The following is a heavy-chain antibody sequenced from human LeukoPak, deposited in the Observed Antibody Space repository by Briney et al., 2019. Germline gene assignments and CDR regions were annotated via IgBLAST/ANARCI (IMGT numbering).Heavy chain of an antibody. CDR2: MNPDSGNT. CDR3: ARGTTRNYGDFDY. V-gene: IGHV1-8*01. CDR1: GYTFSNYD. J-gene: IGHJ4*02. D-gene: IGHD3-10*01. Sequence: GASVTVSCKASGYTFSNYDINWVRQVPGQGLEWMGWMNPDSGNTGYAQRFQGRVTLTRNPSISTAYMEVSRLRSEDTAVYFCARGTTRNYGDFDYWGQGTLVTVSS.